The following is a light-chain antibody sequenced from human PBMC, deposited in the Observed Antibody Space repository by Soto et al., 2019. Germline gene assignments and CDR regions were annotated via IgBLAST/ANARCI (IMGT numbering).Light chain of an antibody. CDR3: QQRTDWQYT. V-gene: IGKV3-11*01. CDR2: GAS. Sequence: EIVLTQSPGTLSLSPGERATLSCRASQSVTSNLAWYQQKPGQAPRLLIYGASNRATGIPARFSGSGSGADFTLTISSLEAEDFAVYYCQQRTDWQYTFGQGTKVDIK. J-gene: IGKJ2*01. CDR1: QSVTSN.